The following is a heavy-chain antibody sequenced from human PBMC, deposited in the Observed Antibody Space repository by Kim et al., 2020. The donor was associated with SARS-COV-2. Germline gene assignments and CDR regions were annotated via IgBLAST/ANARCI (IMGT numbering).Heavy chain of an antibody. J-gene: IGHJ4*02. CDR3: AAGGGSGSYPSPPDY. CDR2: IYYSGST. D-gene: IGHD3-10*01. Sequence: SETLSLTCTVSGGSISSYYWSWIRQPPGKGLEWIGYIYYSGSTNYNPSLKSRVTISVDTSKNQFSLKLSSVTAADTAVYYCAAGGGSGSYPSPPDYWGQGTLVTVSS. V-gene: IGHV4-59*01. CDR1: GGSISSYY.